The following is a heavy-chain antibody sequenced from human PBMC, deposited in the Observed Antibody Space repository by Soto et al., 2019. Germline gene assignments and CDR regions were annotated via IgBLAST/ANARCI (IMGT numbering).Heavy chain of an antibody. CDR2: IYFAGTT. V-gene: IGHV4-59*08. Sequence: QVQLQESGPGLVKPSETLSLTCTVSGGSISPYYWSWIRQPPGKGLEWIGYIYFAGTTKYNPSLESRVTISVDSSKNQFSLNLTSVTAADTAVYYCARLGGFFQALDSWGRGTLVTVSS. D-gene: IGHD2-15*01. J-gene: IGHJ5*01. CDR1: GGSISPYY. CDR3: ARLGGFFQALDS.